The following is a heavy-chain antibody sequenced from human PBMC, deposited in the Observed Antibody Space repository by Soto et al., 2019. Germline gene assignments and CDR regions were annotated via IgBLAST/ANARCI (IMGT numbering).Heavy chain of an antibody. D-gene: IGHD3-22*01. J-gene: IGHJ4*02. CDR3: ARGAYYYDSSGYYDY. V-gene: IGHV1-46*01. CDR2: INPSGGST. Sequence: GASVNVSCKAAGYTFTSYYMHWVRQAPGQGLEWMGIINPSGGSTSYAQKFQGRVTMTRDTSTSTVYMELSSLRSEDTAVYYCARGAYYYDSSGYYDYWGQGTLVTVSS. CDR1: GYTFTSYY.